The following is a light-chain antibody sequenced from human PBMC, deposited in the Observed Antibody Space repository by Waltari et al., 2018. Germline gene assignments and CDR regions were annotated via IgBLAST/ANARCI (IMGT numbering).Light chain of an antibody. CDR3: QQYDGEVVT. J-gene: IGKJ4*01. CDR1: QSVTLIS. V-gene: IGKV3-20*01. CDR2: GTS. Sequence: EIVLTQSPGTLSLSPGERATPSCRASQSVTLISLTWYQQKLGQAPRLLIYGTSSRATGIPDRFSGSGSGTDFTLTISRLEPEDFAVYYCQQYDGEVVTFGGGTKVEI.